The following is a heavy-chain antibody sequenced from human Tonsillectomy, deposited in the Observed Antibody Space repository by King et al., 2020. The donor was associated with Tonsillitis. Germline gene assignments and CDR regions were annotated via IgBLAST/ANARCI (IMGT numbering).Heavy chain of an antibody. J-gene: IGHJ4*02. CDR2: IYPSDSDT. Sequence: VQLVESGAEVKKPGEFLKISCKGSGYSFTSYWIGWVRQMPGKGLEWMGIIYPSDSDTRYSPSFQGQVTISADKSISTAYLQWSSLKASDTAMYYCARSEYSRSSAVDYWGRGTLVTVSS. CDR1: GYSFTSYW. D-gene: IGHD6-6*01. CDR3: ARSEYSRSSAVDY. V-gene: IGHV5-51*03.